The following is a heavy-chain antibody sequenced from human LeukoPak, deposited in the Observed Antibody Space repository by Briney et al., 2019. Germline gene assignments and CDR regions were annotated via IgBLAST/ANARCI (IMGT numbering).Heavy chain of an antibody. V-gene: IGHV3-48*04. Sequence: PGGSLRLSCAASGFTFSSYSMNWVRQAPGKGLEWVSYISSSSSTIYYADSVKGRFTISRDNAKNSLYLQMNSLRAEDTAVYYCARDRRDTAMVSSYWGQGNLVTASS. J-gene: IGHJ4*02. D-gene: IGHD5-18*01. CDR1: GFTFSSYS. CDR2: ISSSSSTI. CDR3: ARDRRDTAMVSSY.